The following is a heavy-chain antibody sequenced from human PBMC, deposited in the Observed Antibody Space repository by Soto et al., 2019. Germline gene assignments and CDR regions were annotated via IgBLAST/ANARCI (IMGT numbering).Heavy chain of an antibody. CDR3: ARRKAVAGIGIGYYYHFMDV. V-gene: IGHV4-59*08. CDR2: IYYSGST. Sequence: PSGTLSLTCTVSGDSISSYYWSWIRQPPGKGLEWIGYIYYSGSTNYNPSLKSRVTISVDTSKNQISLKVSSVTAADTAVYYCARRKAVAGIGIGYYYHFMDVWGKGTTVTVSS. D-gene: IGHD6-19*01. CDR1: GDSISSYY. J-gene: IGHJ6*03.